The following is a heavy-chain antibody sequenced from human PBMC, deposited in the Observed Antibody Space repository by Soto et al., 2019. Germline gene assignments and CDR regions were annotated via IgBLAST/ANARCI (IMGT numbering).Heavy chain of an antibody. V-gene: IGHV3-23*01. CDR2: ISGSGGST. D-gene: IGHD4-4*01. CDR1: GFTFSSYA. Sequence: SLSLSCAASGFTFSSYAMSWVRQAPGKGLEWVSAISGSGGSTYYADSVKGRFTISRDNSKNTLYLQMNSLRAEDTAVYYCAKGQYSNRGPFDPWGQGTLVTVSS. CDR3: AKGQYSNRGPFDP. J-gene: IGHJ5*02.